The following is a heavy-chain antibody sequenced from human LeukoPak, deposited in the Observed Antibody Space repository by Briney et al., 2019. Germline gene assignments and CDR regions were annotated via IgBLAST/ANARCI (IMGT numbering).Heavy chain of an antibody. J-gene: IGHJ6*02. CDR2: INHSGST. CDR1: GGSFSGYY. D-gene: IGHD2-8*01. V-gene: IGHV4-34*01. Sequence: PSETLSLNCAVYGGSFSGYYWSWIRQPPGRGLEWIGEINHSGSTNYNPSLKSRVTISVDTSKNQFSLKLSSVTAADTAVYYCARGPLYCSNGVCYPSLYSMDVWGQGTTVTVSS. CDR3: ARGPLYCSNGVCYPSLYSMDV.